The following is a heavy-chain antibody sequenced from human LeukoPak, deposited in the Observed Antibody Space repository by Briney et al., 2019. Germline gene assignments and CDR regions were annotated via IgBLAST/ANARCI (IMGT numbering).Heavy chain of an antibody. CDR2: INQDVSEI. V-gene: IGHV3-7*01. CDR1: GFTLSSYW. D-gene: IGHD2-15*01. Sequence: PGGSLRLSCAASGFTLSSYWMSWVRQAPGKGLEWVANINQDVSEINYVDSVKGRFTISRDNGKNSLYLQMNSLRAEDTAVYYCARAYSGYCNGGSCYDFDYWGQGTLVTVSS. J-gene: IGHJ4*02. CDR3: ARAYSGYCNGGSCYDFDY.